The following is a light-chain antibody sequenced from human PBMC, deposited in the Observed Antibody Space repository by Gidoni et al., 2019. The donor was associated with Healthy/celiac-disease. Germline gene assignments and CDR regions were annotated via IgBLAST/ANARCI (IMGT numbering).Light chain of an antibody. V-gene: IGKV1-39*01. CDR3: QQSHSPPRT. Sequence: IQMTKSPSSLSASVGGRGTITCRASQSISSYLNWYQQKPGKAPKLLIYAASSLTSGVPSWFSGSGSVPVFTRTISSLHPEDFATHYCQQSHSPPRTFGQXTKVEIK. J-gene: IGKJ1*01. CDR1: QSISSY. CDR2: AAS.